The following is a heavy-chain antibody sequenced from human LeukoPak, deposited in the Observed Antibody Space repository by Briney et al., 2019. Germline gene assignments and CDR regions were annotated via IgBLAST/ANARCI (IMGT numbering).Heavy chain of an antibody. CDR2: IKRDGSGK. V-gene: IGHV3-7*01. CDR3: AKWRWRQSEYED. Sequence: GGSPRLSCEASGFSFSDHWMGWVRQAPGKGLECVANIKRDGSGKEYVDSVKGRFTISRDNAKNSVYLEMSSLRAEDTAVYYCAKWRWRQSEYEDWGQGTLVTVSS. D-gene: IGHD5-24*01. CDR1: GFSFSDHW. J-gene: IGHJ4*02.